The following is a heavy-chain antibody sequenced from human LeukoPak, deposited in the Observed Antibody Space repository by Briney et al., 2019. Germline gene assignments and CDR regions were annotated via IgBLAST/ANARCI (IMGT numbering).Heavy chain of an antibody. D-gene: IGHD5-18*01. V-gene: IGHV3-23*01. CDR3: AKGKGIQLWLLDY. J-gene: IGHJ4*02. CDR2: ISGSGGST. CDR1: GFTFSSYA. Sequence: GGSLRLSCAAPGFTFSSYAMSWVRQAPGKGLEWVSAISGSGGSTYYADSVKGRFTISRDNSKNTLYLQMNSLRAEDTAVYYCAKGKGIQLWLLDYWGQGTLVTVSS.